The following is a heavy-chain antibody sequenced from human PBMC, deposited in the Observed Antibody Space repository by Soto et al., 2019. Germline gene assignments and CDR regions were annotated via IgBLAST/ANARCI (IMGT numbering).Heavy chain of an antibody. Sequence: QVQLVQSGAAVKKPGASVKVSCKASGYTFTSYGFSWVRQAPGQGLEWMGWISAYNGNTNYAQKLQGRVTMTTDTSTSTAVMEQRSRRSDDAAVYYCASYHLNSAHSGMDVWGQGTTVTVSS. D-gene: IGHD1-20*01. CDR3: ASYHLNSAHSGMDV. V-gene: IGHV1-18*01. CDR1: GYTFTSYG. J-gene: IGHJ6*02. CDR2: ISAYNGNT.